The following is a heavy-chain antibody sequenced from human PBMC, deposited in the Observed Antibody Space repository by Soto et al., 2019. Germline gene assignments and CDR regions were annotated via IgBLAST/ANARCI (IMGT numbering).Heavy chain of an antibody. CDR1: GGTFSSYA. Sequence: RASVKVSCKASGGTFSSYAISWVRQAPGQGLEWMGGIIPIFGTANYAQKFQGRVTITADESTSTAYMELSSLRSEDTAVYYCARLYCSSTSCHLDYWGQGTLVTVSS. CDR2: IIPIFGTA. V-gene: IGHV1-69*13. J-gene: IGHJ4*02. CDR3: ARLYCSSTSCHLDY. D-gene: IGHD2-2*01.